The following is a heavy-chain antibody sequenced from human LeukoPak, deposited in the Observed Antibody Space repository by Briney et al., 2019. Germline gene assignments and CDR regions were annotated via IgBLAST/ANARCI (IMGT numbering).Heavy chain of an antibody. J-gene: IGHJ4*02. CDR1: GYSFTGYW. V-gene: IGHV5-51*01. Sequence: GESLKISCKGSGYSFTGYWIGWVRQMPGKGLEWMGIIYPGDSDTRYSPSFQGQVTISADKSISTAYLQWSSLKASDTAMYYCARLDYDFWSGSNSLYFDYWGQGTLVTVSS. D-gene: IGHD3-3*01. CDR3: ARLDYDFWSGSNSLYFDY. CDR2: IYPGDSDT.